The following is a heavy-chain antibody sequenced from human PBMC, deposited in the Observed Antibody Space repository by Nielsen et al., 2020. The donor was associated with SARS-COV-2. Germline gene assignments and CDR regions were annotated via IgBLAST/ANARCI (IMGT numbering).Heavy chain of an antibody. CDR1: GFTFSSYA. CDR2: ISGSGGST. J-gene: IGHJ4*02. D-gene: IGHD1-26*01. Sequence: GESLKISCAASGFTFSSYAMSWVRQAPGKGLEWVSAISGSGGSTYYADSVKGRFTISRDNSKNTLYLQMNSLRAEDTAVYYCAKLDGSYYSIDYWGQGTLVTVSS. CDR3: AKLDGSYYSIDY. V-gene: IGHV3-23*01.